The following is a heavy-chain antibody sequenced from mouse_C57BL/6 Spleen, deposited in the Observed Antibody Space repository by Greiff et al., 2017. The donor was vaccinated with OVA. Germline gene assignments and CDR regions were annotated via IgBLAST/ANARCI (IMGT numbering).Heavy chain of an antibody. CDR3: ARSELGQYFDV. J-gene: IGHJ1*03. CDR1: GYTFTSYW. Sequence: QVQLKQSGAELAKPGASVKLSCKASGYTFTSYWMHWVNQRPGQGLEWIGYINPSSGYTKYNQKFKDKATLTADNSSSTAYMQLSSLTYEDSAVDYCARSELGQYFDVWGTGTTVTVSS. CDR2: INPSSGYT. V-gene: IGHV1-7*01. D-gene: IGHD4-1*01.